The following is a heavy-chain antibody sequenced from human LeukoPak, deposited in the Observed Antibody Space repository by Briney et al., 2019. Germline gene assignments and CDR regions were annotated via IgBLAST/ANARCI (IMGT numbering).Heavy chain of an antibody. D-gene: IGHD3-16*01. J-gene: IGHJ5*02. Sequence: SVKVSCKASGYTFTGYYIHWVRQAPGQGLEWMGGIIPIFGTANYAQKFQGRVTITADESTSTAYMELSSLRSEDTAVYYCARDRNSWGGVWGSSPAYNWFDPWGQGTLVTVSS. CDR2: IIPIFGTA. CDR3: ARDRNSWGGVWGSSPAYNWFDP. CDR1: GYTFTGYY. V-gene: IGHV1-69*13.